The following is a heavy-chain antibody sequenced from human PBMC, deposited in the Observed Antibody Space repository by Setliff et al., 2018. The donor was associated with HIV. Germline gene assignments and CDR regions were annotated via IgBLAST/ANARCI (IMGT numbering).Heavy chain of an antibody. Sequence: SETLSLTCAVSGGSISSGGYSWSWIRQPPGKGLEWIGYIYHSGSTYYNPSLKSRVTISIDRSKNQFSLKLSSVTAADTAVYYCARGLSVYSYANVYYYHGMDVWGQGTTVTVSS. J-gene: IGHJ6*02. D-gene: IGHD5-18*01. CDR3: ARGLSVYSYANVYYYHGMDV. CDR1: GGSISSGGYS. CDR2: IYHSGST. V-gene: IGHV4-30-2*01.